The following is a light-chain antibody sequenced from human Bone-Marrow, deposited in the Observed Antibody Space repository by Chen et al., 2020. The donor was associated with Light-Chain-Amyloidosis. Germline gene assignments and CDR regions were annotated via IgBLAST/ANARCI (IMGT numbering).Light chain of an antibody. J-gene: IGLJ3*02. Sequence: NFMLTQPHSVSESPGKTVIISCTRSSGSIATSYVQWYQQRPCSSPTTVIYEDDQRPSGVPDRFSGSIDRSSNSASLTISGLKTEDEADYYCQSYQGSSQGVFGGGTKLTVL. CDR2: EDD. V-gene: IGLV6-57*01. CDR1: SGSIATSY. CDR3: QSYQGSSQGV.